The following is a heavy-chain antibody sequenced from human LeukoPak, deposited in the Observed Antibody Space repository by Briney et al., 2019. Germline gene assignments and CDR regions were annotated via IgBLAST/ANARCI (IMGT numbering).Heavy chain of an antibody. Sequence: ASVKVSCKASGYTFTNYGISWVRQAPGQGLEWMGWISAYNGNTKYTQTLQGRVTMTTDTSTSTAYMELRSLRSDDTAVYYCARDFAAAGTWGHWGQGTLVIASS. J-gene: IGHJ4*02. CDR1: GYTFTNYG. CDR3: ARDFAAAGTWGH. V-gene: IGHV1-18*01. CDR2: ISAYNGNT. D-gene: IGHD6-13*01.